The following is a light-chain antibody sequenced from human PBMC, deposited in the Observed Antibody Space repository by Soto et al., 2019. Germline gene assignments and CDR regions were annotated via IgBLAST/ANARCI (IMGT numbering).Light chain of an antibody. CDR2: GNS. Sequence: QSALTQPPSVSGAPGQRVTISCTGSSSNIGAGYDVHWYQQLPGTAPKYLIYGNSIRPSGVPDRFSGSKSGTSASLAITGLQAEDEADYYCQSYDSSLSGLYVFGTGTKVTVL. V-gene: IGLV1-40*01. CDR3: QSYDSSLSGLYV. CDR1: SSNIGAGYD. J-gene: IGLJ1*01.